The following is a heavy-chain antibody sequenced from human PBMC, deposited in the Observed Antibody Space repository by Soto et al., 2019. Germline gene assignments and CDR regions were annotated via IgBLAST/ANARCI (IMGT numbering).Heavy chain of an antibody. J-gene: IGHJ6*02. CDR1: GYTFTSFA. Sequence: GASMKVSRQDSGYTFTSFAMQWVAPAPGQGIQRMGRINAGNGNTKYSQKFQGSVTITRDTSASTAYMELSRLRSADTAVYYCAIGLGGGGSCFYGMDVWGHGTMVTVSS. D-gene: IGHD2-15*01. CDR3: AIGLGGGGSCFYGMDV. CDR2: INAGNGNT. V-gene: IGHV1-3*01.